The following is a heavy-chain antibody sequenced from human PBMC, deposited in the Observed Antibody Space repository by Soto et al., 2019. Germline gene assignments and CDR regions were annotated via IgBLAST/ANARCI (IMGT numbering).Heavy chain of an antibody. CDR1: GFTFSSYG. Sequence: QVQLVESGGGVVQPGRSLRLSCAASGFTFSSYGMHWVRQAPGEGLEWVAVISYDGSNKYYADSVKGRFTISRDNSKNTLYLQMNSLRAEDTALYYCSKDFFDYWGQGTLVTVSS. J-gene: IGHJ4*02. CDR2: ISYDGSNK. V-gene: IGHV3-30*18. CDR3: SKDFFDY.